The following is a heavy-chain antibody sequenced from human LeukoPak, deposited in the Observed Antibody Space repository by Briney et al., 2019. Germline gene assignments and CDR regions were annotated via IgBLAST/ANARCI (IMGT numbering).Heavy chain of an antibody. CDR3: ARERAVAEGMDV. CDR1: GYTFTGYY. CDR2: INPSGGST. J-gene: IGHJ6*02. D-gene: IGHD6-19*01. Sequence: GASVKVSCKASGYTFTGYYMHWVRQAPGQGLEWMGIINPSGGSTSYAQKSQGRVTMTRDTSTSTVYMELSSLRSEDTAVYYCARERAVAEGMDVWGQGTTVTVSS. V-gene: IGHV1-46*01.